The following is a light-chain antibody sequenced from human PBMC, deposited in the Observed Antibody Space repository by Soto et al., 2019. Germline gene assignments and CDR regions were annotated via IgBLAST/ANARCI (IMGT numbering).Light chain of an antibody. J-gene: IGKJ1*01. CDR1: QRIIGF. Sequence: DIQMTQSPSTLSASVGDRVTITCRASQRIIGFLAWFQQKPGKAPRLLISNASSLESGVPSRFSGGGSGTAFTLTISSLQPEDFATYYCQHYSSYSGTFGPGTKVDIK. CDR3: QHYSSYSGT. CDR2: NAS. V-gene: IGKV1-5*01.